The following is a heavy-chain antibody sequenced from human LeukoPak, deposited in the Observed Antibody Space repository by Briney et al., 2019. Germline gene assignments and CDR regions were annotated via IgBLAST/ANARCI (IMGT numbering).Heavy chain of an antibody. CDR1: GFTFSECY. J-gene: IGHJ4*02. CDR3: AKGEIFGVAPNDY. D-gene: IGHD3-3*01. V-gene: IGHV3-11*06. Sequence: GGSLRLSCAASGFTFSECYMSWMRQAPGRGLEWVAYTTSDGVYTKYADSVKGRFTISRDNAKNTLYPQMNSLRVEDTAIYYCAKGEIFGVAPNDYWGQGTLVSVSS. CDR2: TTSDGVYT.